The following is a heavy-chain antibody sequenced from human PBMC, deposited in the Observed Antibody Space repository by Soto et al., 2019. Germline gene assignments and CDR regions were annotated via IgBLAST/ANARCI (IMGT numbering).Heavy chain of an antibody. Sequence: SETLSLTCTVTGGSISGYYWTWIRQSAGEGLEWIGRIYSSGSTNYNPSLKSRVTISLDTSMNHFSLSLSSVTAADTAVYYCARGQRFSDWFDPWGQGTLVTVSS. V-gene: IGHV4-4*07. CDR2: IYSSGST. J-gene: IGHJ5*02. CDR3: ARGQRFSDWFDP. D-gene: IGHD3-3*01. CDR1: GGSISGYY.